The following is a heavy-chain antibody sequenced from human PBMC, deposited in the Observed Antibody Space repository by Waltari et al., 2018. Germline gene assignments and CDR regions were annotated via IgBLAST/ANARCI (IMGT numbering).Heavy chain of an antibody. J-gene: IGHJ3*02. CDR2: INVDGSED. CDR1: GFLFRRYG. CDR3: TRDKGWQCFDI. Sequence: EVQLVESGGVLVQPGGSLRLSGAASGFLFRRYGMTWVRQVPGKGLERVANINVDGSEDYFVESVRGRFSISRDNAKNSLYLQMNSLRAEDTAVYYCTRDKGWQCFDIWGQGTMVTVSS. V-gene: IGHV3-7*03. D-gene: IGHD6-19*01.